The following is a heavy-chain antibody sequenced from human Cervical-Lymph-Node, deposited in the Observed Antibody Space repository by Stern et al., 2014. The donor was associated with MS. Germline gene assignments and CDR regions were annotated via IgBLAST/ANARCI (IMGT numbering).Heavy chain of an antibody. J-gene: IGHJ4*02. D-gene: IGHD5-12*01. V-gene: IGHV3-30*18. CDR3: AKDYSGTINF. CDR1: GFTFRSYG. Sequence: VQLLESGGGVVRPGRSLRLSCAASGFTFRSYGMPWVRQAPGKGLEWVATISYDGSSEYYADSLKGRFTISRGNSNNTLYLQINSLRPEDTAVYYCAKDYSGTINFWGQGTLVTVSS. CDR2: ISYDGSSE.